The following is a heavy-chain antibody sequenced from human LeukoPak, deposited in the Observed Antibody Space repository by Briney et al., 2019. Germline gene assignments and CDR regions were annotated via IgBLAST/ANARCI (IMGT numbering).Heavy chain of an antibody. J-gene: IGHJ4*02. CDR2: IYYSGST. CDR1: GGSISSYY. V-gene: IGHV4-59*01. CDR3: ARGDAIVGATSDY. Sequence: SETLSLTCTVSGGSISSYYWSWIRQPPGKGLEWIGYIYYSGSTYYNPSLKSRVTISVDTSKNQFSLKLSSVTAADTAVYYCARGDAIVGATSDYWGQGTLVTVSS. D-gene: IGHD1-26*01.